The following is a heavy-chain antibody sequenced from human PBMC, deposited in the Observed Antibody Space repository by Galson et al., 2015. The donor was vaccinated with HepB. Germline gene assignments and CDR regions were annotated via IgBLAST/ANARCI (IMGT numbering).Heavy chain of an antibody. CDR2: LSGSGENS. V-gene: IGHV3-23*01. D-gene: IGHD1-26*01. J-gene: IGHJ1*01. CDR1: GFSFSTYA. CDR3: AKVGGRDIHPPQT. Sequence: SLRLSCAATGFSFSTYAMTWVRQAPGKGLEWVSALSGSGENSYYADSVKGRFTTSRDNSKNTLYLHMNGLRVEDTALYYCAKVGGRDIHPPQTWGQGTLVTVSS.